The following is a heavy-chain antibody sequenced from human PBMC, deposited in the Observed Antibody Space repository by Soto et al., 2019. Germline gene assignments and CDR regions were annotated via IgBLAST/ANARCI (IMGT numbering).Heavy chain of an antibody. Sequence: GGSLRLSCAASGFTFSSYGMHWVRQAPGKGLEWVAVISYDGSNKYYADSVKGRFTISRGNSKNTLYLQMNSLRAEDTAVYYCAKDPRITMIVAPIGSYFDYWGQGTLVTVSS. CDR2: ISYDGSNK. V-gene: IGHV3-30*18. J-gene: IGHJ4*02. D-gene: IGHD3-22*01. CDR3: AKDPRITMIVAPIGSYFDY. CDR1: GFTFSSYG.